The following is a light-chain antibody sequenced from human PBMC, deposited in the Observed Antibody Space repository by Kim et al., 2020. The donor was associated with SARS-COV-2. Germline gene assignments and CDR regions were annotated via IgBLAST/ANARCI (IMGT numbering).Light chain of an antibody. CDR1: SSDVGGYNY. J-gene: IGLJ1*01. Sequence: QSITISCTGTSSDVGGYNYVSWYQQHPGNAPKLMIYDVSNRPSGVSNRFSGSKSGNTASLTISGLQAEDEADYYCSSYTSSSTRVFGTGTKVTVL. V-gene: IGLV2-14*03. CDR2: DVS. CDR3: SSYTSSSTRV.